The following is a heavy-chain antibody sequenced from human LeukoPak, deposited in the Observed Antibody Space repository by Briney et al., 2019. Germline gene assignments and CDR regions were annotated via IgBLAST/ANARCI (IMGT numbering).Heavy chain of an antibody. CDR2: INHSGST. CDR3: ARRIAAAGNI. D-gene: IGHD6-13*01. CDR1: GGSFSGYY. V-gene: IGHV4-34*01. Sequence: SSETLSLTCAVYGGSFSGYYWSWIRQPPGKGLEWIGEINHSGSTNYNPSLKSRVTISVDTSKNQFSLKLSSVTAADTAVYYCARRIAAAGNIWGQGTLVTVSS. J-gene: IGHJ4*02.